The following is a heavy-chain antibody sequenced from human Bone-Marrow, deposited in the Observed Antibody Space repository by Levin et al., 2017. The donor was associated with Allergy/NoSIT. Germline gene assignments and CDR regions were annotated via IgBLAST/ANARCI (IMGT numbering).Heavy chain of an antibody. CDR2: ISYFGTT. CDR3: ARGNGNEGYGNYFDN. J-gene: IGHJ4*02. D-gene: IGHD1-1*01. Sequence: PSETLSLTCTVSGVSISSGHYYWSWFRQHPEKGLEWIGYISYFGTTYYNPSLRGRLTISVDTSESQFSLNLNSVTAADTAVYYCARGNGNEGYGNYFDNWGQGTLITVSS. V-gene: IGHV4-31*03. CDR1: GVSISSGHYY.